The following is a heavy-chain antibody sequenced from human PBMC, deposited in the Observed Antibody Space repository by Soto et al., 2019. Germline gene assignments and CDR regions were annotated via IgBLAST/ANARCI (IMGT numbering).Heavy chain of an antibody. V-gene: IGHV4-34*01. CDR3: ARVKRIAARPGVLNFDY. D-gene: IGHD6-6*01. J-gene: IGHJ4*02. CDR1: GGSFSGYY. CDR2: INHSGST. Sequence: QVQLQQWGAGLLKPSETLSLTCAVYGGSFSGYYWSWIRQPTGKGLEWIGEINHSGSTNYNPSLKSRVTISVDTSKNQFSLKLSSVTAADTAVYYCARVKRIAARPGVLNFDYWGQGTLVTVSS.